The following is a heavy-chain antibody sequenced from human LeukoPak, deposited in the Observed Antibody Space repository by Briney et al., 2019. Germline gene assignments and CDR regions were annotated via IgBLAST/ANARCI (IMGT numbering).Heavy chain of an antibody. CDR2: MDPNSGNT. Sequence: ASVKVSCKASGYTFTSYDINWVRQATGQGLEWMGWMDPNSGNTGYAQKFQGRVTMTRNTSKSTAYMELSSLRSEDTAVYSCARATKNPNYYGSGLGYRPLGYWGQGTLVTVSS. CDR3: ARATKNPNYYGSGLGYRPLGY. V-gene: IGHV1-8*01. D-gene: IGHD3-10*01. CDR1: GYTFTSYD. J-gene: IGHJ4*02.